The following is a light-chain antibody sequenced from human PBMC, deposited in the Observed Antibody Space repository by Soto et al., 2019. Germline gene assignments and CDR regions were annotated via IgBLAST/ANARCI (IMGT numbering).Light chain of an antibody. V-gene: IGLV2-14*01. CDR3: SSYSSSILV. CDR1: SSDVGGYKY. J-gene: IGLJ1*01. CDR2: EVS. Sequence: QSVQAQPATVSGSPGQSITIACTGTSSDVGGYKYVSWYQHHPGKAPKLMIYEVSNRHSGVSNRFSGSKSGNTASLTISGLQAEDEADYYCSSYSSSILVFGTGTKVTVL.